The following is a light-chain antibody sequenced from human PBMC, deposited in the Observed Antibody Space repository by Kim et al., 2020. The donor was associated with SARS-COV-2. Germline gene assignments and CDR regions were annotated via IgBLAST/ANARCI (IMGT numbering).Light chain of an antibody. V-gene: IGKV1-16*01. CDR3: QQYDSYPFT. CDR1: QDISHY. CDR2: AAS. J-gene: IGKJ3*01. Sequence: SIGDIVPITCRASQDISHYLAWFQQKPGQAPKPLMRAASNLESGVPSRFSGSGSGTDFTLTISSLQPEDFATYYCQQYDSYPFTFGPGTKVDIK.